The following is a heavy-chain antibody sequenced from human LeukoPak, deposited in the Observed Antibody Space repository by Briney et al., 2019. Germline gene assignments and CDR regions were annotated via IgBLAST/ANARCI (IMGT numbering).Heavy chain of an antibody. J-gene: IGHJ4*02. D-gene: IGHD3-16*01. CDR3: ARGRPLGFVDH. CDR2: IYYSGST. CDR1: GGSISSYY. V-gene: IGHV4-59*01. Sequence: SETLSLTCTVSGGSISSYYWSWIRQPPGKGLEWIGYIYYSGSTNYNPSLKSRVTISINTSKNQFSLKLNSVTAADTAVNYCARGRPLGFVDHWGQGTLVTVSS.